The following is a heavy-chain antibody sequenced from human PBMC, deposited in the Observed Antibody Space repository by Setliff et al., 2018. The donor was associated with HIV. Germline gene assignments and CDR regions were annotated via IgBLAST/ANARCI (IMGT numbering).Heavy chain of an antibody. V-gene: IGHV2-70*17. CDR1: GFSLTTSGMC. D-gene: IGHD3-22*01. Sequence: VSGPTLVNPTQTLTLTCTFSGFSLTTSGMCISWVRQSPGKAPEWLGRIDWDDDKFYSTSLKTSLTISKDTSKNQVGLTMTNMDPVDTATYYCARTYKNDSSDYRFDFWGPGTLVTVSS. CDR3: ARTYKNDSSDYRFDF. CDR2: IDWDDDK. J-gene: IGHJ4*02.